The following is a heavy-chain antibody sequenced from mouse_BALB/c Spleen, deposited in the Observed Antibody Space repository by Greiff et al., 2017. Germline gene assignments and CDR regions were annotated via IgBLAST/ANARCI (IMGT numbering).Heavy chain of an antibody. J-gene: IGHJ4*01. D-gene: IGHD2-2*01. CDR3: ARGGLRRAMDY. CDR2: IYPGSGST. Sequence: QVQLQQSVPELVKPGASVKMSCKASGYTFTDYVISWVKQRTGQGLEWIGEIYPGSGSTYYNEKFKGKATLTADKSSNTAYMQLSSLTSEDSAVYFCARGGLRRAMDYWGQGTSVTVSS. V-gene: IGHV1-77*01. CDR1: GYTFTDYV.